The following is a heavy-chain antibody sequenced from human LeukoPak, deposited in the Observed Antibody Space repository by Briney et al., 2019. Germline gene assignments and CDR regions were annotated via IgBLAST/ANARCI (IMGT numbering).Heavy chain of an antibody. J-gene: IGHJ4*02. CDR3: ARDEGWLQLGFDY. CDR1: GFTFSSYS. CDR2: ISSSSSYI. V-gene: IGHV3-21*01. D-gene: IGHD5-12*01. Sequence: TGGSLRLSCAASGFTFSSYSMNWVRQAPGKGLEWVSSISSSSSYIYYADSVKGRFTISRDNAKNSLYLQMNSLRAEDTAVYYCARDEGWLQLGFDYWGQGTLVTVSS.